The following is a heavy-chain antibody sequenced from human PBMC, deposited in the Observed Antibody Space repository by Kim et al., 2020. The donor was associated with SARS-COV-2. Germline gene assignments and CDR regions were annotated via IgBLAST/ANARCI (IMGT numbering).Heavy chain of an antibody. V-gene: IGHV3-21*01. D-gene: IGHD3-16*01. CDR3: ARGGGRREYDYGMDV. Sequence: GGSLRLSCAASGFTFSSYSMNWVRQAPGKGLEWVSSISSSRSYIYYADSVKGRFTISRDNAKNSLYLQMNSLRAEDTAVYYCARGGGRREYDYGMDVWGQGTTVTVSS. CDR2: ISSSRSYI. CDR1: GFTFSSYS. J-gene: IGHJ6*02.